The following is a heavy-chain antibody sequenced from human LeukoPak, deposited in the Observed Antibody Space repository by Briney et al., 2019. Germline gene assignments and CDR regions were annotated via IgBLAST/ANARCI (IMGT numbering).Heavy chain of an antibody. CDR2: ISGSGGST. D-gene: IGHD2-2*01. J-gene: IGHJ4*02. CDR3: AKDHYYGYCSSTSCSQAFDY. V-gene: IGHV3-23*01. Sequence: GGSLRLSCAASGFTFSSYAMSWVRQAPGKGLEWVSAISGSGGSTYYADSVKGRFTIPRDNSKNTLYLQMNSLRAEDTAVYYCAKDHYYGYCSSTSCSQAFDYWGQGTLVTVSS. CDR1: GFTFSSYA.